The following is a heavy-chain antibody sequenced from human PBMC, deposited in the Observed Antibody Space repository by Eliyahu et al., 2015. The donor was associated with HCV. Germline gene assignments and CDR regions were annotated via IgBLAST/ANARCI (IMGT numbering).Heavy chain of an antibody. CDR3: ARDGRMVYASYYYYYYGMDV. Sequence: QVQLQQWGAGLLKPSETLSLTCAVYGGSFSGYYWSWIRQPPGKGLEWIGEINHSGSTNYNPSLKSRVTISVDTSKNQFSLKLSSVTAADTAVYYRARDGRMVYASYYYYYYGMDVWGQGTTVTVSS. J-gene: IGHJ6*02. D-gene: IGHD2-8*01. V-gene: IGHV4-34*01. CDR2: INHSGST. CDR1: GGSFSGYY.